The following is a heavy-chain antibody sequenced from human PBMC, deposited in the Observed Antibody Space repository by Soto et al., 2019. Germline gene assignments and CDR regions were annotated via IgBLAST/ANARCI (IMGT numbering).Heavy chain of an antibody. D-gene: IGHD3-3*01. Sequence: GGSLRLSCAASGFTFSSYAMSWVRQAPGKGMEWVSAISGSGGSRYYEDSVKGRLTISRDNSKNTLYLQMNSLRAEDTAVYYCAKVLLSIFGVFIIRGPQFDYWGQGTLVTVSS. CDR1: GFTFSSYA. CDR3: AKVLLSIFGVFIIRGPQFDY. CDR2: ISGSGGSR. V-gene: IGHV3-23*01. J-gene: IGHJ4*02.